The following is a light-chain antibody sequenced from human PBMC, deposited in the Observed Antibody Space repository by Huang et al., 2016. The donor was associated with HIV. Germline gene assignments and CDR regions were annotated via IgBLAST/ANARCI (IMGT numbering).Light chain of an antibody. J-gene: IGKJ1*01. V-gene: IGKV3-11*01. CDR2: DAS. Sequence: EIVLTQSPATLSLSPGERAPLSCRASQSVSSSLAWYQQKPGHAPRLLIDDASNRATGIPARFSGSGSETDFTLTISSLEPEDFAVYYCQQRINWPRTFGQGTKVEI. CDR1: QSVSSS. CDR3: QQRINWPRT.